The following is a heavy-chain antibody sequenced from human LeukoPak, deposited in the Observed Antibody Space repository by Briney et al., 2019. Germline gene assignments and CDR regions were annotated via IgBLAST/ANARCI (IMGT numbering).Heavy chain of an antibody. CDR3: AKDQKDYSGYDSLY. Sequence: GRSLRLSCAASGFTFSSYAMSWVRQAPGKGLEWVSAISGSGGYTYYADSVKGRFTISRDNSKNMLYLQMNSLRAEDTAVYYCAKDQKDYSGYDSLYWGHGTLVTVSS. CDR1: GFTFSSYA. J-gene: IGHJ4*01. V-gene: IGHV3-23*01. D-gene: IGHD5-12*01. CDR2: ISGSGGYT.